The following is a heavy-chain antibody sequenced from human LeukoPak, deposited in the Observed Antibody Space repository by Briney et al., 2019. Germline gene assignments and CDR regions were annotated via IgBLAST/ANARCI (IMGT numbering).Heavy chain of an antibody. CDR1: GFTFSSYA. CDR3: AKDRVPYYYGSGTNYFDY. J-gene: IGHJ4*02. D-gene: IGHD3-10*01. Sequence: GGSLRLSCAAPGFTFSSYAMSWVRQAPGKGLEWVSGMSGTGGTTDYADSGKGRFTISRDNSKNTLYLQMNSLRAEDTAVYYCAKDRVPYYYGSGTNYFDYWGQGTLVTVSS. V-gene: IGHV3-23*01. CDR2: MSGTGGTT.